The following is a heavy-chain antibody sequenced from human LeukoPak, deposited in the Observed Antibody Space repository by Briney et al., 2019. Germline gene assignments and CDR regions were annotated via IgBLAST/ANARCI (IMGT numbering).Heavy chain of an antibody. CDR2: INPNSGGT. CDR1: GYTCTGYY. J-gene: IGHJ4*02. CDR3: ARDVYFYDSSGYPYGFDY. Sequence: GASVKVSCKASGYTCTGYYMHWGRQAPGQGLEWMGWINPNSGGTNYAQKFQGRVTMTRDTSISTAYMELSRLRSDDTAVYYCARDVYFYDSSGYPYGFDYWGQGTLVTVSS. D-gene: IGHD3-22*01. V-gene: IGHV1-2*02.